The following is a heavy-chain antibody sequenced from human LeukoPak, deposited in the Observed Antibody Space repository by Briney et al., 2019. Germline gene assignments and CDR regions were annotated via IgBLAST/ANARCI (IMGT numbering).Heavy chain of an antibody. CDR3: ARGYHCSTTSCSIDY. J-gene: IGHJ4*02. CDR2: IMPLFGTA. CDR1: GGTFSSSG. D-gene: IGHD2-2*01. V-gene: IGHV1-69*05. Sequence: GASVKVSCKASGGTFSSSGFSWVRQAPGQGLEWMGGIMPLFGTASYAQKFKARVTITTDESTTTAYMELSSLRFEDTAVYYCARGYHCSTTSCSIDYWGQGTLVTVSS.